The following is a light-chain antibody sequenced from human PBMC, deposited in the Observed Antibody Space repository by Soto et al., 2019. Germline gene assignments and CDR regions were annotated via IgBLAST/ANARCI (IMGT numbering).Light chain of an antibody. CDR1: QSISSN. J-gene: IGKJ4*01. CDR3: QQYHEWPLT. V-gene: IGKV3-15*01. CDR2: GAS. Sequence: MTQSPSTLSASVGDRVTITCWASQSISSNLAWYQQKPGQAPRLLIYGASTRATGFPVRFTGSGSGTEFTLTISSLQSEDFVVYYCQQYHEWPLTFGGGTKVDIK.